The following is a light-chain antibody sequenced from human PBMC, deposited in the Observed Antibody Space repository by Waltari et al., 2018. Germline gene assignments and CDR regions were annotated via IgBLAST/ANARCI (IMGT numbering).Light chain of an antibody. CDR2: GTS. CDR1: QSVDNSY. V-gene: IGKV3-20*01. Sequence: EVVLTQSPGTLSLSPGERATLSCRASQSVDNSYLAWYQQKPGQAPRLLIYGTSNRATTDIPGRFSGSGSGTDFTLTISRLEPEDFAMYYCQYYQHYGPSPTWTFGQGTKVEVK. J-gene: IGKJ1*01. CDR3: QYYQHYGPSPTWT.